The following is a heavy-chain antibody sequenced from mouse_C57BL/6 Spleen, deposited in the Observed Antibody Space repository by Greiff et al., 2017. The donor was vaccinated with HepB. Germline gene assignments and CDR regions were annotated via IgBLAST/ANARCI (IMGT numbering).Heavy chain of an antibody. CDR1: GYSFTGYY. CDR3: ARDHYYGSSGFGY. D-gene: IGHD1-1*01. J-gene: IGHJ2*01. Sequence: VHVKQSGPELVKPGASVKISCKASGYSFTGYYMNWVKQSPEKSLEWIGEINPSTGGTTYNQKFKAKATLTVDKSSSTAYMQLKSLTSEDSAVYYCARDHYYGSSGFGYWGQGTTLTVSS. CDR2: INPSTGGT. V-gene: IGHV1-42*01.